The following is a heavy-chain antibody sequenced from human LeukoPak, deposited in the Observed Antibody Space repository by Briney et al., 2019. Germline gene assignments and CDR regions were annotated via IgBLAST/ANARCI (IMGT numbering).Heavy chain of an antibody. CDR2: ISGSGGST. CDR3: AKDSSWSDY. CDR1: GFTFNAFG. D-gene: IGHD6-13*01. Sequence: GGSLRLSCAASGFTFNAFGMNWVRQAPGKGLEWVSAISGSGGSTYYADSVKGRFTISRDNSKNTLYLQMNSLRAEDTAVYYCAKDSSWSDYWGQGTLVTVSS. J-gene: IGHJ4*02. V-gene: IGHV3-23*01.